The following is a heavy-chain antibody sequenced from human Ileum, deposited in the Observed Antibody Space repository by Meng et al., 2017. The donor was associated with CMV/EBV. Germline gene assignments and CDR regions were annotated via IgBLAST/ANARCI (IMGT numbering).Heavy chain of an antibody. D-gene: IGHD3-10*01. CDR2: IDWEDDK. Sequence: SGPTLVKPTQTLTLTCTVSGFSLTTRAMYVSWVRQPPGKALEWLALIDWEDDKYYSTSLKTRLSISRDTSKNQVVLTMTNMDPVDTATYYCARQTRGRFEYWGQGTLVTVSS. J-gene: IGHJ4*02. CDR3: ARQTRGRFEY. CDR1: GFSLTTRAMY. V-gene: IGHV2-70*20.